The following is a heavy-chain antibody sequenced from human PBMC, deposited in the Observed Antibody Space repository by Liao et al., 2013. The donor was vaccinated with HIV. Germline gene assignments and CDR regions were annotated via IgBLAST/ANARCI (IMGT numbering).Heavy chain of an antibody. D-gene: IGHD6-19*01. Sequence: QVQVVQWGAGLLKPSETLSLTCAVYGGSVSGYFWSWIRQPPGKGLEWIGEINHTGDTNHKPSLKSRVTMSVDTSKNQISLSLSSVTAADTAVYYCARVRKSSGWYGGSHYFDYWGQGTLVTVSS. CDR3: ARVRKSSGWYGGSHYFDY. CDR1: GGSVSGYF. CDR2: INHTGDT. J-gene: IGHJ4*02. V-gene: IGHV4-34*01.